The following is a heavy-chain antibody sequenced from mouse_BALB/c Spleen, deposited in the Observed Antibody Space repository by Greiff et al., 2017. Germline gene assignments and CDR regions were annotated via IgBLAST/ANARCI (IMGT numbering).Heavy chain of an antibody. CDR1: GYTFTSYW. CDR3: TRRSYYYGSSYGYFDV. V-gene: IGHV1-5*01. CDR2: IYPGNSDT. Sequence: VQLQQSGTVLARPGASVKMSCKASGYTFTSYWMHWVKQRPGQGLEWIGAIYPGNSDTSYNQKFKGKAKLTAVTSTSTAYMELSSLTNEDSAVYYCTRRSYYYGSSYGYFDVWGAGTTVTVSS. D-gene: IGHD1-1*01. J-gene: IGHJ1*01.